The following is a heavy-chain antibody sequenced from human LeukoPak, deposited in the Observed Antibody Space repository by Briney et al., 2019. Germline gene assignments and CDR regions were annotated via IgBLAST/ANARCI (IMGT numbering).Heavy chain of an antibody. CDR1: GGSFRGYY. CDR2: INHSGST. CDR3: SRALPTYVDTAMIAPPGGRDV. D-gene: IGHD5-18*01. Sequence: SETLSLTCAVYGGSFRGYYWRWLRQPPGKGLEWLGEINHSGSTNYNPSLKSRVTISLDTSKNQFSLTLSSVTAAGTAVNYFSRALPTYVDTAMIAPPGGRDVWGKGTTVTVSS. V-gene: IGHV4-34*01. J-gene: IGHJ6*04.